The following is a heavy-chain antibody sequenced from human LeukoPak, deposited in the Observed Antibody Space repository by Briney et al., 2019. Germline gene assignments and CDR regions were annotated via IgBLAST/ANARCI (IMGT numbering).Heavy chain of an antibody. J-gene: IGHJ5*02. Sequence: PGGSLRLSCAASGFTFSNYAMHWVRQAPGKGLEWVAVISYDGSNKYYADSVKGRFTISRDNSKNTLYLQMNSLRAEDTAVYYCARDILLYYDFWSGYSGYNWFDPWGQGTLVTVSS. CDR1: GFTFSNYA. D-gene: IGHD3-3*01. CDR3: ARDILLYYDFWSGYSGYNWFDP. V-gene: IGHV3-30-3*01. CDR2: ISYDGSNK.